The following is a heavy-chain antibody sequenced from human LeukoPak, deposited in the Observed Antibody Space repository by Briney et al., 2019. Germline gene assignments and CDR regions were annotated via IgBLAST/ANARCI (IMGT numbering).Heavy chain of an antibody. CDR2: ISGSGGST. V-gene: IGHV3-23*01. CDR1: GFTFSSYA. Sequence: PGGSLRLSCAASGFTFSSYAMSWVRQAPGKGLEWVSAISGSGGSTYYADSVKGRFTISRDNSKNTLYLQVNSLRAEDTAVYYCARHIVVVPAAMTDWGQGTLVTVSS. D-gene: IGHD2-2*01. J-gene: IGHJ4*02. CDR3: ARHIVVVPAAMTD.